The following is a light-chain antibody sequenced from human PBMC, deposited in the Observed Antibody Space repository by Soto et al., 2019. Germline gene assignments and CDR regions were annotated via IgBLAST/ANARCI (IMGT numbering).Light chain of an antibody. CDR1: QDISIW. V-gene: IGKV1-5*03. J-gene: IGKJ4*01. CDR2: KAS. Sequence: DIQMTQSPSTLSALVGDRVTITCRASQDISIWLAWYQQKPGKAPKILIYKASILEGGVPSRFSGSGSGTEFTLSISSLQPDDFATYYCQQYVTYPLTFGGGTRWISN. CDR3: QQYVTYPLT.